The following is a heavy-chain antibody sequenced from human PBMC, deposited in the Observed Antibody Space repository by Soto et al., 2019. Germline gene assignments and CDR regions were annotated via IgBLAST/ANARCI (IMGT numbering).Heavy chain of an antibody. D-gene: IGHD6-13*01. J-gene: IGHJ4*02. V-gene: IGHV3-74*01. CDR3: ERTAAAGKGGEYYFHY. CDR2: INSDGSST. CDR1: GFTFSSYW. Sequence: EVQLVESGGGLVQPGGSLRLSCAASGFTFSSYWMHWVRQAPGKGLVWVSRINSDGSSTSYADSVKGRFTISRDNANNTLYLQMNSLRAEDTAVYYCERTAAAGKGGEYYFHYWGQGTLVTVSS.